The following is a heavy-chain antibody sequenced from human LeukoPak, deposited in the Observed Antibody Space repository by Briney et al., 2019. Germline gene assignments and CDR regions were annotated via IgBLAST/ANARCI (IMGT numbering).Heavy chain of an antibody. CDR3: ARAPPPLGDYGGDFDY. CDR1: GFTFSSYS. D-gene: IGHD4-17*01. CDR2: ISSSSSSYI. Sequence: PGGSLRLSCAASGFTFSSYSMNWVRQAPGKGLEWVSSISSSSSSYIYYADSVKGRFTISRDNAKNSLYLQMNSLRAEDTAVYYCARAPPPLGDYGGDFDYWGQGTLVTVSS. V-gene: IGHV3-21*01. J-gene: IGHJ4*02.